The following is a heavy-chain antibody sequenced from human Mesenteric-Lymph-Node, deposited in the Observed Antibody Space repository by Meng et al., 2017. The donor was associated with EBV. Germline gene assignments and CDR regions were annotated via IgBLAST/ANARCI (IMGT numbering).Heavy chain of an antibody. J-gene: IGHJ4*02. CDR1: GFSLATSAVG. D-gene: IGHD6-6*01. CDR2: IYWNDAK. Sequence: ITLKAPCPPLRKPPQTLTPTCTFAGFSLATSAVGVGWIRQPPGKALEWLALIYWNDAKRYNPSLRNRLTINKDTSNEQVVLTMTNMDPVDTATYYCSRQEGSSSSEFAYWGQGTLVTVSS. CDR3: SRQEGSSSSEFAY. V-gene: IGHV2-5*01.